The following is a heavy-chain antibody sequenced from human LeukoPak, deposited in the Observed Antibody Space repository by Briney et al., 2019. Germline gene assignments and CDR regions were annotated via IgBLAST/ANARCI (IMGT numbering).Heavy chain of an antibody. V-gene: IGHV4-39*01. D-gene: IGHD6-13*01. CDR3: VRPSAAEGWFDT. CDR1: GGSISSSSYY. J-gene: IGHJ5*02. CDR2: MYYIGNT. Sequence: PSETLSLTCTVSGGSISSSSYYWGWIRQPPGKGLEWIGSMYYIGNTYYNPSLESRLTISVDTSKNQFSLKLSSATAADTAVYYCVRPSAAEGWFDTWGQGTLVTVSS.